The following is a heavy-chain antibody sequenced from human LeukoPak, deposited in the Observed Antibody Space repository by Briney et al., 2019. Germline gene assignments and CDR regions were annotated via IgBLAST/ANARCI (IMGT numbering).Heavy chain of an antibody. J-gene: IGHJ6*03. V-gene: IGHV3-23*01. Sequence: PGGSLRLSCAASGFTFNNYAMSWVRQAPGKRPEWVSTISGSGGNTYYADSVKGRFTISRDNAKNTLYLQMNNLRAEDTAVYYCARGWNNWSSRYYYYYMDVWGKGTTVVISS. CDR3: ARGWNNWSSRYYYYYMDV. D-gene: IGHD1-1*01. CDR2: ISGSGGNT. CDR1: GFTFNNYA.